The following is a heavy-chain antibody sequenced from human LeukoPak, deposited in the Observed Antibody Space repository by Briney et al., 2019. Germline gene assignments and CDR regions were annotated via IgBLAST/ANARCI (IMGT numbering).Heavy chain of an antibody. J-gene: IGHJ4*02. CDR1: GFTFDDYA. Sequence: GRSLSLSCAASGFTFDDYAMHWVRQAPGKGLEWVSGISWNSGSIGYADSVKGRFTISRDNAKNSLYLQMNSLRAEDTALYYCAKGISSTSSLIDYWGQGTLVTVSS. D-gene: IGHD2-2*01. CDR2: ISWNSGSI. V-gene: IGHV3-9*01. CDR3: AKGISSTSSLIDY.